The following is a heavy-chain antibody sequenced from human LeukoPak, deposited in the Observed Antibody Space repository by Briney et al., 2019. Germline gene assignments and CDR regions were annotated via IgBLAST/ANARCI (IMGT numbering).Heavy chain of an antibody. CDR2: ISAYNGNT. CDR3: ARSTAARPGRYYYYYYMDV. D-gene: IGHD6-6*01. Sequence: GASVKVSCKASGYTFTSYGISWVRQAPGQGLEWMGWISAYNGNTNYAQKLQGRVTVTTDTSTSTAYMELRSLRSDDTAVYYCARSTAARPGRYYYYYYMDVWGKGTTVTVSS. V-gene: IGHV1-18*01. J-gene: IGHJ6*03. CDR1: GYTFTSYG.